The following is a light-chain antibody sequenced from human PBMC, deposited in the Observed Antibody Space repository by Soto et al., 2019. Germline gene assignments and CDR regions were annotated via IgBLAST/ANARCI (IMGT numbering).Light chain of an antibody. J-gene: IGKJ2*01. CDR1: QGISSW. Sequence: DIQMTQSPSSVSASVGDRVTITCRASQGISSWLAWYQQKPGKAPKLLIYGVSNLRTGVPSRFSGRGSGTDFSLTISSLQPEDFATYYCQQGNSFRYTFGQGTKLEI. CDR3: QQGNSFRYT. V-gene: IGKV1D-12*01. CDR2: GVS.